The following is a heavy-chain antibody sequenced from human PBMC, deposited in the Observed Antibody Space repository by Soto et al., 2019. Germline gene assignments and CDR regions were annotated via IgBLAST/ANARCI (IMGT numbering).Heavy chain of an antibody. CDR3: AQGSGYSYSYTLWFDP. Sequence: GGSLRLSCAASGFTFRSYAISWVRQAPGKGLEWVSDISGSGGSTYHTDSVKGRFIISRDNSKNTLYLQMNSLRAEDTAVYYCAQGSGYSYSYTLWFDPWGQGTLVTVSS. D-gene: IGHD5-18*01. V-gene: IGHV3-23*01. CDR1: GFTFRSYA. J-gene: IGHJ5*02. CDR2: ISGSGGST.